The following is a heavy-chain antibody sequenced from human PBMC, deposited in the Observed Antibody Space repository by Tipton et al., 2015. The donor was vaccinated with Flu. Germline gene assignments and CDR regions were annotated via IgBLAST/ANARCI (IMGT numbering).Heavy chain of an antibody. J-gene: IGHJ6*02. CDR2: VYYSGST. D-gene: IGHD6-19*01. Sequence: GLVKPSETLSLTCTVSGASIRNHNWNWIRLPPGKGLEWIGRVYYSGSTNYNPSLKNRVTISMDTSNNQFSLKLRSVTAADTAVYYCARHVFTVVADTRINYYGLDVWGQGATVTVSS. CDR3: ARHVFTVVADTRINYYGLDV. CDR1: GASIRNHN. V-gene: IGHV4-59*08.